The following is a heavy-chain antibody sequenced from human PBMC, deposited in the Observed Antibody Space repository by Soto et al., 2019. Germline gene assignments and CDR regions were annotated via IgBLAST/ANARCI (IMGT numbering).Heavy chain of an antibody. V-gene: IGHV3-23*01. J-gene: IGHJ4*02. CDR3: AKDRTAAARNFDY. D-gene: IGHD6-13*01. CDR2: ISTAVGAT. Sequence: PGGSLRLSCAVSGFTFSNHAMGWVRQAPGKGLEWVSAISTAVGATYYADSVKGRLTISRDDSNNTLYLQMNSLRAEDTAVYYCAKDRTAAARNFDYWGQGTPVTVSS. CDR1: GFTFSNHA.